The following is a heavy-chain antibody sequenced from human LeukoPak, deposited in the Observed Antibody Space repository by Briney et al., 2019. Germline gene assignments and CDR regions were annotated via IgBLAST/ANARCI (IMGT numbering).Heavy chain of an antibody. J-gene: IGHJ5*02. CDR3: AREGCSGGSCYHNWFDP. Sequence: GGSLRLSCAASGFTFSSYWMSWVRQAPGRGLEWVANINQDGSEKYYVDSVKGRFTISRDNAKNSLYLQMNSLRAEDTAVYYCAREGCSGGSCYHNWFDPWGQGTLVTVSS. CDR1: GFTFSSYW. CDR2: INQDGSEK. D-gene: IGHD2-15*01. V-gene: IGHV3-7*01.